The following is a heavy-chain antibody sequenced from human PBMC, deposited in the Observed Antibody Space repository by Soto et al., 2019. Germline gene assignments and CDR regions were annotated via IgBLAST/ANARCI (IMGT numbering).Heavy chain of an antibody. CDR1: GGTFSSYT. CDR3: ARDRGLRYSGYIPGGVDY. Sequence: QVQLVQSGAEVKKPGSSVKVSCKASGGTFSSYTISWVRQAPGQGLEWMGRIIPILGIANYAQKFQGRVTITADKSTSTAYMELSSLRSEDTAVYYCARDRGLRYSGYIPGGVDYWGQGTLVTVSS. V-gene: IGHV1-69*08. J-gene: IGHJ4*02. CDR2: IIPILGIA. D-gene: IGHD5-12*01.